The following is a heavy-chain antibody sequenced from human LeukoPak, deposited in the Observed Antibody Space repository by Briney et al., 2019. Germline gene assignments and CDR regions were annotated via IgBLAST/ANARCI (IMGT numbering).Heavy chain of an antibody. D-gene: IGHD5-24*01. CDR3: ARDRERWLQLGYFDY. CDR2: ISSSSSYI. CDR1: GFTFSSYS. J-gene: IGHJ4*02. V-gene: IGHV3-21*01. Sequence: PGGSLRLSCAASGFTFSSYSINWVRQAPGKGLEWVSSISSSSSYIYYADSVKGRFTISRDNAKNSLYLQMNSLRAEDTAVYYCARDRERWLQLGYFDYWGQGTLVTVSS.